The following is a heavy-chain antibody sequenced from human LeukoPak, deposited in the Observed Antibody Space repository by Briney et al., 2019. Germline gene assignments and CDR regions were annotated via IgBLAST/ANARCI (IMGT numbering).Heavy chain of an antibody. Sequence: GGSLRLSCAASGFTFSSYSMNWVRQAPGKGLEWVSCISSSSSYIYYADSVKGRFTISRDNAKNSLYLQMNSLRAEDTAVYYCARDGDYYDSRGDASDIWGQGAMVTVAS. CDR2: ISSSSSYI. V-gene: IGHV3-21*01. D-gene: IGHD3-22*01. CDR3: ARDGDYYDSRGDASDI. J-gene: IGHJ3*02. CDR1: GFTFSSYS.